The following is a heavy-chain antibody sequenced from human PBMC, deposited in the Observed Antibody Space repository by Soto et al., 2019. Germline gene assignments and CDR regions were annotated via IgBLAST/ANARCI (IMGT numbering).Heavy chain of an antibody. J-gene: IGHJ4*02. V-gene: IGHV1-69*02. CDR3: ATSYGSGYRAFDY. CDR1: GDTFAFHS. D-gene: IGHD3-10*01. Sequence: GASVKVSCKASGDTFAFHSINWVRQAPGLGLEWMGRINPILSMSNYAQRFQGRVTMTADKSTSTAYMVLSSLRSEDTAIYYCATSYGSGYRAFDYWGQGALVTVS. CDR2: INPILSMS.